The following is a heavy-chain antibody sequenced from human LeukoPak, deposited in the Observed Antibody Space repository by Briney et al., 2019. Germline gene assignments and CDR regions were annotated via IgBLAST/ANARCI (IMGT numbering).Heavy chain of an antibody. D-gene: IGHD1/OR15-1a*01. J-gene: IGHJ5*02. CDR2: ISYDGTNK. Sequence: GRSLRLSCAASGFTFSSYAMHWVRQAPGKGLEWVAVISYDGTNKYYTDSVKGRFTISRDNSKNTLYLQMNSLRTEDTAVYYCARDVEMGNNNWFDPWGQGTLVTVSS. V-gene: IGHV3-30-3*01. CDR1: GFTFSSYA. CDR3: ARDVEMGNNNWFDP.